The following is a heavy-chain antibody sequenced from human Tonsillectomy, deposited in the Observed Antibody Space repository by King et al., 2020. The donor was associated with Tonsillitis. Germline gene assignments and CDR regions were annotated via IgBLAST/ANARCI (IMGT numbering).Heavy chain of an antibody. V-gene: IGHV5-51*01. CDR2: IYPGDSDT. CDR1: GYTFTSYW. CDR3: SGRGAAADFDY. J-gene: IGHJ4*02. D-gene: IGHD6-13*01. Sequence: QLVQSGAEVKKPGETLKIPCKGSGYTFTSYWIAWVRQMPGKDLEWMGIIYPGDSDTRYSPPFQGQVTISADKSISTAYLQWNSLKASDTAMYYCSGRGAAADFDYWGQGTLVTVSA.